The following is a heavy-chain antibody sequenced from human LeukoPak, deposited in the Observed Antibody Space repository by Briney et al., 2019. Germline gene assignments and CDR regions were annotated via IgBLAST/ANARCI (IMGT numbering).Heavy chain of an antibody. CDR2: IYPGDSDT. V-gene: IGHV5-51*01. J-gene: IGHJ4*02. D-gene: IGHD1-26*01. Sequence: GESLKISWKGSGSGYSFAKFWIGWVRQMPGKGLEWMGIIYPGDSDTRYSPSFEGQVTISVDKSVNTAYLQWSSLRASDTAIYFCASRSGSYFNFWGQGTQVIVSS. CDR1: GYSFAKFW. CDR3: ASRSGSYFNF.